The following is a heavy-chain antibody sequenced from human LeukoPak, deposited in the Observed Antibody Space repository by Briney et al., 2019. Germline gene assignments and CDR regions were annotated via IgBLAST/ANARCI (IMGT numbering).Heavy chain of an antibody. CDR2: INSDGSST. J-gene: IGHJ4*02. Sequence: PGGSLRLSCAASGFTFSSYWMHWVRQAPGKGLVWVSRINSDGSSTSYADSVKGRFTISRDNAKNTLYLQMNSLRAEDTAVYYCARSPGYTAMVDYWGQGTLVTVSS. CDR1: GFTFSSYW. V-gene: IGHV3-74*01. D-gene: IGHD5-18*01. CDR3: ARSPGYTAMVDY.